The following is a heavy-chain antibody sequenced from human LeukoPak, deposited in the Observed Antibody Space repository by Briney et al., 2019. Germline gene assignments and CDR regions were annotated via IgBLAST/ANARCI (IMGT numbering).Heavy chain of an antibody. D-gene: IGHD3-10*01. CDR1: GYTFTAYY. CDR3: ARGGTEAGSGDY. J-gene: IGHJ4*02. CDR2: INPNSGGT. V-gene: IGHV1-2*06. Sequence: ASVKVSXKASGYTFTAYYIHWVRQAPGQGLEWMGRINPNSGGTDFAQKFQGRVTMTRDTSISTAYMELSRLRSDDTAIYYCARGGTEAGSGDYWGQGTLVTVSS.